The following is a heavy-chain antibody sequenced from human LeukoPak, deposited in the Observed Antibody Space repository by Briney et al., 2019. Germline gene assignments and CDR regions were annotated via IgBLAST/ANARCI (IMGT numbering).Heavy chain of an antibody. CDR3: ATGVHGITAAGDYYFDY. V-gene: IGHV4-59*03. J-gene: IGHJ4*02. Sequence: SETLSLTCTVSGGSITRLYWRWLPQPPGRGLVWIGYIYDIGTNNYHPSLKTRVNMQVDTSINRVSLKRSSDTAADTAMYYGATGVHGITAAGDYYFDYWGQGTLVTVSS. CDR1: GGSITRLY. D-gene: IGHD6-13*01. CDR2: IYDIGTN.